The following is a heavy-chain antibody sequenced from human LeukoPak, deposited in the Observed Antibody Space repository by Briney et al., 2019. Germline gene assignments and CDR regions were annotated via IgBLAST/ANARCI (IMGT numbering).Heavy chain of an antibody. CDR2: IKQDGSDK. D-gene: IGHD3-9*01. V-gene: IGHV3-7*01. J-gene: IGHJ4*02. CDR3: ATHDVLTGYPYFDY. CDR1: GFIFRSYW. Sequence: GGSLRLSCAASGFIFRSYWLSWVRQAPGRGLEWVANIKQDGSDKYYVDSVKGRFTISRDNARNSLFLQMDSLRAEDTAVYYCATHDVLTGYPYFDYWGQGTLVTVSS.